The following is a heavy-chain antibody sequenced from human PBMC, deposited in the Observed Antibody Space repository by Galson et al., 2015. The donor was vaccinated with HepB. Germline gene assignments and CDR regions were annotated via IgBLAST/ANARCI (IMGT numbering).Heavy chain of an antibody. V-gene: IGHV1-69*04. CDR2: IIPNLDIT. J-gene: IGHJ4*02. CDR1: GGTFSSYA. CDR3: ARDMGGYRYFDY. D-gene: IGHD6-25*01. Sequence: SVKVSCKASGGTFSSYAITWVRQAPGQGLEWMGRIIPNLDITSYAQKFQGRVTITADKSTSTAYMELSSLRSEDTAVYYCARDMGGYRYFDYWGQGTLVTVSS.